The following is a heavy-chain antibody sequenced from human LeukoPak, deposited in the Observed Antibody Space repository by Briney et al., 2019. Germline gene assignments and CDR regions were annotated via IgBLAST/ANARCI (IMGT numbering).Heavy chain of an antibody. J-gene: IGHJ5*02. CDR1: GFTFSNYA. Sequence: PGGSLRLPCAASGFTFSNYAMHWVRQAPGKGLEWVSDINGSGGSTYYTDSVKGRFTISRDNSKNTLYLQMNSLRAEDTAIYYCAKKYSTGLDPWGQGTLVTVSS. CDR2: INGSGGST. D-gene: IGHD1-26*01. V-gene: IGHV3-23*01. CDR3: AKKYSTGLDP.